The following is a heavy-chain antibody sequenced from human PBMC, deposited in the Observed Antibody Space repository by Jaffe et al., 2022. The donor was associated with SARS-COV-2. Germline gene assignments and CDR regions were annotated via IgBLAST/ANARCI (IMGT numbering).Heavy chain of an antibody. CDR2: IRPDGDET. V-gene: IGHV3-7*03. CDR3: ARDGN. J-gene: IGHJ4*02. Sequence: EVQLVESGGGLVQPGGSLRLSCAASGFNFRVSWMSWVRQAPGKGPEWVAKIRPDGDETFYVDSVKGRFTISRDNAKNSLYLQMNSLRDEDTAVYYCARDGNWGQGTVVTVSS. CDR1: GFNFRVSW.